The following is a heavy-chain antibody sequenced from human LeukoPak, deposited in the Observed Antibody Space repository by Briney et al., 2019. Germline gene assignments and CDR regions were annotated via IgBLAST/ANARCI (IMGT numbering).Heavy chain of an antibody. V-gene: IGHV4-61*08. CDR1: GGSISSGGYY. D-gene: IGHD3-22*01. CDR2: IYYSGST. Sequence: SQTLSLTCTVSGGSISSGGYYWSWIRQPPGKGLEWIGYIYYSGSTNYNPSLKSRVTISVDTSKTQFSLKLSSVTAADTAVYYCARQYYYDSSGYYYFDYWGQGTLVTVSS. CDR3: ARQYYYDSSGYYYFDY. J-gene: IGHJ4*02.